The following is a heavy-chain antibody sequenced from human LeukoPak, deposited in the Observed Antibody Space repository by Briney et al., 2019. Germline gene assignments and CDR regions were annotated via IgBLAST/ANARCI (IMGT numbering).Heavy chain of an antibody. D-gene: IGHD3-9*01. CDR3: ARDPDYDILTGSSWYGAFDI. Sequence: ASVKVSCKASGGTFSSYAISWVRQAPGQGLEWMGRIIPILGIANYAQKFQGRVTITADKSTSTAYMELSSLGSEDTAVYYCARDPDYDILTGSSWYGAFDIWGQGTMVTVSS. CDR1: GGTFSSYA. J-gene: IGHJ3*02. V-gene: IGHV1-69*04. CDR2: IIPILGIA.